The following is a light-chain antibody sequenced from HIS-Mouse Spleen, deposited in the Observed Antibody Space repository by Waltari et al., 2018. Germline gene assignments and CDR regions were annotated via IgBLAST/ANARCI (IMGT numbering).Light chain of an antibody. CDR1: SSNIGSNY. CDR3: SSYTSSSTLWV. V-gene: IGLV2-14*01. Sequence: QSVLTQPPSASGTPGQRVTISCSGSSSNIGSNYVYWYQQLPGTAPKLMIYEVSNRPSGVSNRFSGSKSGNTASLTISGLQAEDEADYYCSSYTSSSTLWVFGGGTKLTVL. J-gene: IGLJ3*02. CDR2: EVS.